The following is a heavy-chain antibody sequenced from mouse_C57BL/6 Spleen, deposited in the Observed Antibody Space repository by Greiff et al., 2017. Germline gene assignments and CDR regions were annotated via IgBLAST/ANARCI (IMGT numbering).Heavy chain of an antibody. CDR2: IYPGDGDT. D-gene: IGHD4-1*01. Sequence: QVQLKESGAELVKPGASVKISCKASGYAFSSYWMNWVKQRPGKGLEWIGQIYPGDGDTNYNGKFKGKATLTADKSSSTAYMQLSSLTSEDSAVYFCARYWYYYAMDYWGQGPSVTVSS. J-gene: IGHJ4*01. CDR1: GYAFSSYW. V-gene: IGHV1-80*01. CDR3: ARYWYYYAMDY.